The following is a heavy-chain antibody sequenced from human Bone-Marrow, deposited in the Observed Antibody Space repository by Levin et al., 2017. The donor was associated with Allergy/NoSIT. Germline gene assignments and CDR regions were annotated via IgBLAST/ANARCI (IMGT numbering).Heavy chain of an antibody. J-gene: IGHJ6*03. CDR2: IWYDGSNK. Sequence: GGSLRLSCAASGFTFSSYGMHWVRQAPGKGLEWVAVIWYDGSNKYYADSVKGRFTISRDNSKNTLYLQMNSLRAEDTAVYYCAREEQQLLYYYYYYMDVWGKGTTVTVSS. D-gene: IGHD6-13*01. V-gene: IGHV3-33*01. CDR1: GFTFSSYG. CDR3: AREEQQLLYYYYYYMDV.